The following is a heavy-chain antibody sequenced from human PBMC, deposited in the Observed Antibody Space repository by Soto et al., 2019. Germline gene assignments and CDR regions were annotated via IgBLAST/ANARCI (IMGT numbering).Heavy chain of an antibody. J-gene: IGHJ4*02. Sequence: QVQLVESGGGVVQPGWSLRLSCAASGFSLSNYGMHWVRQAPGKGLEWVAVISYHGRDEYYADSVKGRFTISRDTSKNTLYLQMNTLRPEDTAVYYCVKDHLMNTVTTGGYWGQGTLVTVSS. CDR2: ISYHGRDE. CDR3: VKDHLMNTVTTGGY. CDR1: GFSLSNYG. V-gene: IGHV3-30*18. D-gene: IGHD4-17*01.